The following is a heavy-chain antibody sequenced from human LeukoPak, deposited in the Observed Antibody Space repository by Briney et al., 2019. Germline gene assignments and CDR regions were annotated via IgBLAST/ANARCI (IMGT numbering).Heavy chain of an antibody. Sequence: PGGSLRLSCTASGFTFSGYAMIWVRQAPGKGLEWVSILHNDAQTSYYADSVKGRFTVSRGNSKNTLYLEMNSLTVEDTAVYYCAKGEGGTYFNYCFDYWGQGTLVTVSS. V-gene: IGHV3-23*03. CDR3: AKGEGGTYFNYCFDY. J-gene: IGHJ4*02. CDR2: LHNDAQTS. D-gene: IGHD1-26*01. CDR1: GFTFSGYA.